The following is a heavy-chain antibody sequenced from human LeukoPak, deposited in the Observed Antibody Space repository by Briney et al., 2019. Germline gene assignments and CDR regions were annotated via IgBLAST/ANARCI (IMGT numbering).Heavy chain of an antibody. CDR3: AKGYCSSTSCPFDY. Sequence: GGSRRLSCAASGFTVRSNYMSWVRHAPGKGLEWVADIRGSGGSTYYADSVKGRFTISRDNSKNTLYLQMNSLRAEDTAIYYCAKGYCSSTSCPFDYWGQGALVTVSS. CDR2: IRGSGGST. V-gene: IGHV3-23*01. D-gene: IGHD2-2*01. CDR1: GFTVRSNY. J-gene: IGHJ4*02.